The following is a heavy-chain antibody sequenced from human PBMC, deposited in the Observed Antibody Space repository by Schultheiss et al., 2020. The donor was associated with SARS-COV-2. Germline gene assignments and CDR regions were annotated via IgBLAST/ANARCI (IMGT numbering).Heavy chain of an antibody. CDR3: ATRPLGSGYTY. CDR2: ISSSSSYI. J-gene: IGHJ4*02. CDR1: GFTFSSYA. Sequence: GESLKISCAASGFTFSSYAMSWVRQAPGKGLEWVSSISSSSSYIYYADSVKGRFTISRDNAKNSLYLQMNSLRAEDTAVYYCATRPLGSGYTYWGQGTLVTVSS. V-gene: IGHV3-21*01. D-gene: IGHD3-22*01.